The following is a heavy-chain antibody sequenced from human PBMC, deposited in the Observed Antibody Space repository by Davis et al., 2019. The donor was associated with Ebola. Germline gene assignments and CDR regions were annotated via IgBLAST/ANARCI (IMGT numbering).Heavy chain of an antibody. CDR3: ARGTITIFGLDY. CDR2: IYYSGST. CDR1: GGSISSYY. Sequence: MPSETLSLTCTVPGGSISSYYWSCIRQPPGKGLEWIGYIYYSGSTNYNPSLKRRVTISVDTSKNQFSLKLSSVTAADTAVYYCARGTITIFGLDYWGQGTLVTVSS. V-gene: IGHV4-59*12. D-gene: IGHD3-3*01. J-gene: IGHJ4*02.